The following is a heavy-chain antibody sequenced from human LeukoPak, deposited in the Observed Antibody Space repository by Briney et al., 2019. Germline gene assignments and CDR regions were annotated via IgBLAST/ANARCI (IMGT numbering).Heavy chain of an antibody. CDR3: AREKYGGGDVDY. J-gene: IGHJ4*02. CDR2: IIPIFGTA. Sequence: ASVTVSCKASGGTFSSYAISWVRQAPGQGLEWMGGIIPIFGTANYAQKFQGRVTITADESTSTAYMELNSLRAEDTAVYYCAREKYGGGDVDYWGQGTLVTVSS. D-gene: IGHD2/OR15-2a*01. CDR1: GGTFSSYA. V-gene: IGHV1-69*01.